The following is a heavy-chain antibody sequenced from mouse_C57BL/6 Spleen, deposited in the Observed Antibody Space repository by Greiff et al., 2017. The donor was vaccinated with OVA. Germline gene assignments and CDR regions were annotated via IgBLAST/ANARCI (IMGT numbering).Heavy chain of an antibody. CDR3: ARGKGDPFAY. Sequence: EVQRVESGGGLVKPGGSLKLSCAASGFTFSSYAMSWVRQTPEKRLEWVATISDGGSYTYYPDNVKGRFTISRDNAKNNLYLQMSHLKSEDTAMYYWARGKGDPFAYWGQGTLVTVSA. CDR1: GFTFSSYA. V-gene: IGHV5-4*01. J-gene: IGHJ3*01. CDR2: ISDGGSYT.